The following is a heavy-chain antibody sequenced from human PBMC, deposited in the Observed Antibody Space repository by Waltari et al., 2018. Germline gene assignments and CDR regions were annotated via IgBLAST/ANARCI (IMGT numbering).Heavy chain of an antibody. CDR1: GYTFTSFP. J-gene: IGHJ3*02. V-gene: IGHV1-3*03. CDR3: ARGRVPEISSGWGNPFDI. D-gene: IGHD6-19*01. CDR2: INPANGDT. Sequence: QVQLVQSGAEVKKPGASVKVSCKASGYTFTSFPMHWVRQAPGKRLEWMGWINPANGDTKYSQDFKGRVTIVRDTSASTSYMELNSLRSEDMAVYYCARGRVPEISSGWGNPFDIWGQGTMVTVSS.